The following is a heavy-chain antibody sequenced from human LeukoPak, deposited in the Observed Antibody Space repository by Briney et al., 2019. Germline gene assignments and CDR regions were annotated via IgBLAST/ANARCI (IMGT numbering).Heavy chain of an antibody. CDR1: GFTFSSYS. D-gene: IGHD3-22*01. Sequence: PGGSLRLSCAASGFTFSSYSMNWVRQAPGKGLEWVSYISSSSSTIYYADSVKGRFTISRDNAKNSLHLQMNSLRAEDTAVYYCARGKYYYDSSGYMRNDYWGQGTLVTVSS. J-gene: IGHJ4*02. CDR3: ARGKYYYDSSGYMRNDY. CDR2: ISSSSSTI. V-gene: IGHV3-48*04.